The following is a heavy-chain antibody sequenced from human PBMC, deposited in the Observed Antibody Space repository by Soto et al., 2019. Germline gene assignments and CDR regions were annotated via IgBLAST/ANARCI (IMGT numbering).Heavy chain of an antibody. D-gene: IGHD6-13*01. CDR2: CTPSSSSI. Sequence: EVQLVESGGGLVKPGGSLRLSCAASGFTFKLYTMHWVRKAPGKGLAWVSFCTPSSSSIDYADSVEGRFTITRDNTRNSLYMEIHNLGAEDPSVYYCERDAASSLDHWGQGTMVTVSS. CDR1: GFTFKLYT. J-gene: IGHJ4*02. V-gene: IGHV3-21*01. CDR3: ERDAASSLDH.